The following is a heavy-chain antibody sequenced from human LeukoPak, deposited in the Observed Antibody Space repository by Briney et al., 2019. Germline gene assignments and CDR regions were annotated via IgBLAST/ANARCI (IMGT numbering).Heavy chain of an antibody. V-gene: IGHV3-23*01. CDR2: ISGSGGST. CDR1: GFTFSSYA. D-gene: IGHD6-13*01. CDR3: ATYSSSWYCFDY. J-gene: IGHJ4*02. Sequence: PGGSLRLSCAASGFTFSSYAMSWVRQAPGKGLEWVPAISGSGGSTYYADSVKGRFTISRDNSKNTLYLQMNSLRAEDTAVYYCATYSSSWYCFDYWGQGTLVIVSS.